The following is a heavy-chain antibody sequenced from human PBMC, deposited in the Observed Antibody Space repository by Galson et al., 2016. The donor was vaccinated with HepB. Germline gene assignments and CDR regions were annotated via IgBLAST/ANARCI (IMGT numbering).Heavy chain of an antibody. Sequence: SLRLSCAASGFSFRSRTIYWVRQAPGKGLEWVALISHFGSGASYADSVRGRFTVSADAAETVFYLQMNDLRGDDTALYYCAREMRFWSAYRDYWGQGTLVTVSS. V-gene: IGHV3-30*04. D-gene: IGHD3-3*01. CDR3: AREMRFWSAYRDY. CDR2: ISHFGSGA. CDR1: GFSFRSRT. J-gene: IGHJ4*02.